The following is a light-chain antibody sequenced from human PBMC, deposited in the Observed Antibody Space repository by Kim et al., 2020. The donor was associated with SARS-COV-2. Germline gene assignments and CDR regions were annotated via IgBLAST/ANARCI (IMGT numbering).Light chain of an antibody. CDR3: LQHNGYPYT. Sequence: SASVGDRVTITCRASQAIRIDLAWYQHKPGEVPRRLIHGASTSQTGVPSRFIGSGSGTEFTLTISGLQPEDFATYYCLQHNGYPYTFGQGTKLEI. V-gene: IGKV1-17*01. CDR1: QAIRID. CDR2: GAS. J-gene: IGKJ2*01.